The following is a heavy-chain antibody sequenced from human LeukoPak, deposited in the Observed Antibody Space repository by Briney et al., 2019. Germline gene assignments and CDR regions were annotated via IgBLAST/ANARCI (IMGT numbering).Heavy chain of an antibody. Sequence: GGSLRLSCAASGFTFSSYGMHWVRQAPGKGLEWVAVIWYDGSNKYYADSVKGRFTISRDNSKNTLYLQMNSLRAEDTAVYYCARVSSGCTNGVCYDGAFDIWGQGTMVTVSS. CDR3: ARVSSGCTNGVCYDGAFDI. CDR2: IWYDGSNK. J-gene: IGHJ3*02. D-gene: IGHD2-8*01. CDR1: GFTFSSYG. V-gene: IGHV3-33*01.